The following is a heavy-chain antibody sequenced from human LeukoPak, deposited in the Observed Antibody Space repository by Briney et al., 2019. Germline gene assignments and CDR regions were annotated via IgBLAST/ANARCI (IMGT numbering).Heavy chain of an antibody. CDR3: ARRGVGRLLAAAFDI. J-gene: IGHJ3*02. CDR1: GVSISSYY. CDR2: INHSGST. V-gene: IGHV4-34*01. Sequence: PSETLSLTCTVSGVSISSYYWSWIRQPPGKGLEWIGEINHSGSTNYNPSLKSRVTISVDTSKNQYSLKLSSVTAADTAVYYCARRGVGRLLAAAFDIWGQGTMVTVSS. D-gene: IGHD3-22*01.